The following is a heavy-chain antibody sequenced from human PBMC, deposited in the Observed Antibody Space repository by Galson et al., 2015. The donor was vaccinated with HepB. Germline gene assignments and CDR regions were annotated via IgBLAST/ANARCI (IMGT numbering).Heavy chain of an antibody. CDR1: GFTFNSYA. CDR3: ARRFGYYYYMDV. J-gene: IGHJ6*03. D-gene: IGHD3-10*01. V-gene: IGHV3-23*01. Sequence: SLRLSCAASGFTFNSYAMSWVRQAPGKGLEWVSAISGSGGSTYYADSVKGRFTISRDNSKNTLYLQMNSLRAEDTAVYYCARRFGYYYYMDVWGKGTTVTVSS. CDR2: ISGSGGST.